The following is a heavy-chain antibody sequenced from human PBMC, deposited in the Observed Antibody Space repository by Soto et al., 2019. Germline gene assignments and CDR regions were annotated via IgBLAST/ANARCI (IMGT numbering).Heavy chain of an antibody. J-gene: IGHJ6*02. Sequence: GASVKVSCKASGFTFTSSAVQWVRQARGQRLEWIGWIVVGSGNTNYAQKFQERVTITRDMSTSTAYMELSSLRSEDTAVHYCAASVAGKYYYYYGMDVWGQGTTVTVSS. CDR3: AASVAGKYYYYYGMDV. D-gene: IGHD6-13*01. CDR2: IVVGSGNT. V-gene: IGHV1-58*01. CDR1: GFTFTSSA.